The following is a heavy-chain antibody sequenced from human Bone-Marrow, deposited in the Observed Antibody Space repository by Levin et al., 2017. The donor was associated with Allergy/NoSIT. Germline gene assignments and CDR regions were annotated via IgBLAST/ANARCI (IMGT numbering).Heavy chain of an antibody. CDR2: ISGSGGST. V-gene: IGHV3-23*01. Sequence: GESLKISCAASGFTFSSYAMSWVRQAPGKGLEWVSAISGSGGSTYYADSVKGRFTISRDNSKNTLYLQMNSLRAEDTAVYYCAKGGDILTEATDGTYGTNYYYGMDVWGQGTTVTVSS. CDR1: GFTFSSYA. D-gene: IGHD3-9*01. CDR3: AKGGDILTEATDGTYGTNYYYGMDV. J-gene: IGHJ6*02.